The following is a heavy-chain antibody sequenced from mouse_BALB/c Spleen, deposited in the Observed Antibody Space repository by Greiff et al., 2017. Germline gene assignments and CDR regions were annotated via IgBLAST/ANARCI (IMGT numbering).Heavy chain of an antibody. CDR1: GYTFTSYY. D-gene: IGHD1-2*01. CDR2: INPSNGGT. J-gene: IGHJ3*01. Sequence: QVQLQQSGAELVKPGASVKLSCKASGYTFTSYYMYWVKQRPGQGLEWIGEINPSNGGTNFNEKFKSKATLTVDKSSSTAYMQLSSLTSEDSAVYYCTRPFITTATGFAYWGQGTLVTVSA. V-gene: IGHV1S81*02. CDR3: TRPFITTATGFAY.